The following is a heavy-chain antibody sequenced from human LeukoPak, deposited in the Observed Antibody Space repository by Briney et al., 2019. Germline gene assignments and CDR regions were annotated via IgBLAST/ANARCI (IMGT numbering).Heavy chain of an antibody. Sequence: SVTVSCKAAARTFSSYAISWVRQAPGQGLEWVGRILPILGLANYTQTCQGRVTITGDKSTSTAYMELSSLRSEDTAVYYCARVSVDTAMAHLDYWGQGTLVTVSS. CDR3: ARVSVDTAMAHLDY. V-gene: IGHV1-69*04. CDR1: ARTFSSYA. J-gene: IGHJ4*02. D-gene: IGHD5-18*01. CDR2: ILPILGLA.